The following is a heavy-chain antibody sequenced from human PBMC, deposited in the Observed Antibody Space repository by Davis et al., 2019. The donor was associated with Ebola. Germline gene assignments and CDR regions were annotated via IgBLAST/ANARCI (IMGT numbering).Heavy chain of an antibody. CDR1: RCTFSSYA. D-gene: IGHD6-6*01. CDR2: IIPIFGTA. J-gene: IGHJ4*02. CDR3: ARRGYSSSSGFDY. Sequence: SVTVSCKASRCTFSSYAISWVRQPPEQGLEWMGGIIPIFGTANYAQKFQGRVTITADESTSTAYMELSSLRSEDTAVYYCARRGYSSSSGFDYWGQGTLVTVSS. V-gene: IGHV1-69*13.